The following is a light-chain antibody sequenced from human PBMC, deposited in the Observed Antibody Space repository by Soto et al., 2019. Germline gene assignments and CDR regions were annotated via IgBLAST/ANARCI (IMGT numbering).Light chain of an antibody. J-gene: IGKJ5*01. V-gene: IGKV1-8*01. CDR2: AAS. Sequence: AIRMTQSPSSLSASTGDRVTITCRASQGISNSLAWYQQKPGKAPNLLIYAASTLQSGVPSRFSGSGSGTDFTLTISCLQSEDFATYYCQQYYSYSSFGQGTRLEI. CDR1: QGISNS. CDR3: QQYYSYSS.